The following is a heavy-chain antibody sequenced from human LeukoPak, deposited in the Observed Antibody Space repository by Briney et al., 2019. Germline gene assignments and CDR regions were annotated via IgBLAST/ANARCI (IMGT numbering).Heavy chain of an antibody. V-gene: IGHV3-13*05. CDR1: GFTFSSYD. Sequence: GGSLRLSCTASGFTFSSYDMHWVRQDTGKGLEWVSAISTAGNPYYLCSVKGRFTISRENAKNSFYLQMNSLRAGDTAVYYCAGQARPGSAEGAFDIWGQGTMVTVSS. D-gene: IGHD2-2*01. CDR2: ISTAGNP. CDR3: AGQARPGSAEGAFDI. J-gene: IGHJ3*02.